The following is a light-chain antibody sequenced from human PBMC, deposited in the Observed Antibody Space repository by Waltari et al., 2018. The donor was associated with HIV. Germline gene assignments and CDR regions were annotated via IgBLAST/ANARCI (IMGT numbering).Light chain of an antibody. Sequence: QSVLTQPPSASGTPGQRVAISCSGSSPNIGRNYVYWYQQLPGAAPKLLLYSKNQRHSAVPARCSGAKSGASASLAISGPLSDDEADYYCAAWDDSLKNYVFGTGTRVTVL. J-gene: IGLJ1*01. CDR2: SKN. CDR1: SPNIGRNY. CDR3: AAWDDSLKNYV. V-gene: IGLV1-47*02.